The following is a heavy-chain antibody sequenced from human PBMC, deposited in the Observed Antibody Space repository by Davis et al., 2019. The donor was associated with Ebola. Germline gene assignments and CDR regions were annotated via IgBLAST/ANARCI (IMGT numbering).Heavy chain of an antibody. CDR3: ARGSGGGIDY. D-gene: IGHD1-26*01. V-gene: IGHV3-73*01. Sequence: GGSLRLSCAASGFTFSGSAMHWVRQASGKGLEWVGRIRSKANSYATAYAASVKGRFTISRDDSKNTAYLQMNSLKTEDTAVYYCARGSGGGIDYWGQGTLVTVSS. CDR2: IRSKANSYAT. J-gene: IGHJ4*02. CDR1: GFTFSGSA.